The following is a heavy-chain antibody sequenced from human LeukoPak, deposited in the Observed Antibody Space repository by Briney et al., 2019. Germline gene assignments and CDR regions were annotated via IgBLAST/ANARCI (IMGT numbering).Heavy chain of an antibody. CDR1: GFTFDDYA. V-gene: IGHV3-43*02. Sequence: GGSLRLSCAASGFTFDDYAMHWVRQAPGKGLEWVSLISGDVGSTYYADSVKCRFNISRDKSKNSLYLQMNSLRTEDTALYYCAKGGYCSSTSCPYYYYMDVWGKGTTVTVSS. D-gene: IGHD2-2*01. J-gene: IGHJ6*03. CDR3: AKGGYCSSTSCPYYYYMDV. CDR2: ISGDVGST.